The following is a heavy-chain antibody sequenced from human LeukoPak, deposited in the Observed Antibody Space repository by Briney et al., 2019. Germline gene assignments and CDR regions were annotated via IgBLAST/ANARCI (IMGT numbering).Heavy chain of an antibody. D-gene: IGHD1-26*01. V-gene: IGHV3-21*06. CDR1: GFTFSSYS. Sequence: GGSLRLSCAASGFTFSSYSMNWVRQAPGKGLEWVSSISSSSSYIYYADSVKGRFTISRDNAKNSLYLQMNSLRAEDTAVYYCARGSEWELLSCDYWGQETLVTVSS. J-gene: IGHJ4*02. CDR3: ARGSEWELLSCDY. CDR2: ISSSSSYI.